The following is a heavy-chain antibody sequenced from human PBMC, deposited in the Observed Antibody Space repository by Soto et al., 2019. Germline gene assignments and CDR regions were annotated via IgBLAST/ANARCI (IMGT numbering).Heavy chain of an antibody. D-gene: IGHD6-25*01. CDR3: GRNDSVYCDSSDYSGLAY. CDR1: VGSFTSCW. CDR2: IDTSDSYT. J-gene: IGHJ4*02. V-gene: IGHV5-10-1*01. Sequence: PGESLQISCKGSVGSFTSCWIGWGRLMPGKGMEWMGRIDTSDSYTNYSPSFQGHVTISADKSISTPYLQWSSLKASDTAMYYCGRNDSVYCDSSDYSGLAYWGQGNTDTVS.